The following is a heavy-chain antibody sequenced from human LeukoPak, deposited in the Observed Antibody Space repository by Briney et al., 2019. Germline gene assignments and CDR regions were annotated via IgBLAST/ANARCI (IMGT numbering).Heavy chain of an antibody. CDR1: GGSITSGNYY. J-gene: IGHJ5*02. CDR3: AGDQEGTTWHKGGFDP. CDR2: IHTSGST. V-gene: IGHV4-61*02. D-gene: IGHD1-14*01. Sequence: PSETLSLTCTVSGGSITSGNYYWSWIRQPAGKGLEWIGRIHTSGSTNYNPSLKSRVTISVDTSKNQFSLKLTSVTAADTAVYYCAGDQEGTTWHKGGFDPWGQGTLVTVSS.